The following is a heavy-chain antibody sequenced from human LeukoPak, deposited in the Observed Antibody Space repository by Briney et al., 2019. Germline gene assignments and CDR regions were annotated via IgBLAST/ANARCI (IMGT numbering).Heavy chain of an antibody. Sequence: GGSLRLSCAASGFTFSSYAMSWVRQAPGKGLEWVSAISGSGGSTYYADSVKGRFTISRDNSKNTLYLQMNSLRAEDTAVYYWAKDPVDTVDYYFDYWGQGTLVTVSS. D-gene: IGHD5-18*01. CDR3: AKDPVDTVDYYFDY. CDR1: GFTFSSYA. V-gene: IGHV3-23*01. CDR2: ISGSGGST. J-gene: IGHJ4*02.